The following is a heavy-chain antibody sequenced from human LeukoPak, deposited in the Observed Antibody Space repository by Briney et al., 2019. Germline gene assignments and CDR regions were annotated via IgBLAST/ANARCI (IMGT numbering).Heavy chain of an antibody. CDR2: IIPIFGTA. J-gene: IGHJ6*03. V-gene: IGHV1-69*13. D-gene: IGHD3-10*01. Sequence: SVKVSCKASGYTFNSYDINWVRQAPGQGLEWMGGIIPIFGTANYAQKFQGRVTITADESTSTAYMELSSLRSEDTAVYYCARVGSSGFYYMDVWGKGTTVTVSS. CDR1: GYTFNSYD. CDR3: ARVGSSGFYYMDV.